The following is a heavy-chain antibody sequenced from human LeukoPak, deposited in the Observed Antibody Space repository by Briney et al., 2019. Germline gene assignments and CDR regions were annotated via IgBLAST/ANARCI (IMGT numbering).Heavy chain of an antibody. J-gene: IGHJ4*02. D-gene: IGHD1-26*01. CDR3: ARGEHTCDY. CDR2: ISDSGYT. V-gene: IGHV4-4*07. CDR1: GGSINGYY. Sequence: SETLSLTCTVSGGSINGYYWNWIRQSAGKRLEWIGRISDSGYTNYNPSLQSRLTMSVDTSKNQFSLRLSSVTAADTVVYYCARGEHTCDYWGQGTLVTVSS.